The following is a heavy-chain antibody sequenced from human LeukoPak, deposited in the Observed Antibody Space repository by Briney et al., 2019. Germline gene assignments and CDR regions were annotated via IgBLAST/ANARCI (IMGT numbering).Heavy chain of an antibody. CDR2: INHSGST. CDR1: GGSFCGYY. Sequence: ASETLSLTCAVYGGSFCGYYWSWIRQPPGKGLEWIGEINHSGSTNYNPSLKSRVTISVDTSKNQFTLKLSPVSAADTAVYYGARSLADYWGQGTLVTVSS. CDR3: ARSLADY. V-gene: IGHV4-34*01. D-gene: IGHD3-3*02. J-gene: IGHJ4*02.